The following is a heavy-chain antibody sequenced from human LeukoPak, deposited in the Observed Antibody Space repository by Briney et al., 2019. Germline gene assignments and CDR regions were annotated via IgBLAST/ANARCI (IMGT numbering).Heavy chain of an antibody. CDR2: IHAVEGT. Sequence: SETLSLTCTVSGDSLNNRYWDWIRQPPGKGLEWIGEIHAVEGTNYNPSLRSRVTVSLDTSKNQFSLKMSTVTAADTAVYYCTSGTDSRKLGYWGQGTLVTVSS. J-gene: IGHJ4*02. CDR1: GDSLNNRY. CDR3: TSGTDSRKLGY. D-gene: IGHD3-22*01. V-gene: IGHV4-34*01.